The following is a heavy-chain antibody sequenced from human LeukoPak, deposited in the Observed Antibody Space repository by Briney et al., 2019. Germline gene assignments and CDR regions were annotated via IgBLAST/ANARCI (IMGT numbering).Heavy chain of an antibody. CDR1: GFTFSDYW. D-gene: IGHD3-3*01. V-gene: IGHV3-7*04. J-gene: IGHJ4*02. CDR2: IKQDGSEK. CDR3: ARVYYDFWSGYSNNFDY. Sequence: PGGSLRLSCAASGFTFSDYWMTWVRQAPGKGLEWVAHIKQDGSEKYYVDSIKGRFTISRDNAKNLVYLQMNSLRAEDTAVYYCARVYYDFWSGYSNNFDYWGQGTLVTVSS.